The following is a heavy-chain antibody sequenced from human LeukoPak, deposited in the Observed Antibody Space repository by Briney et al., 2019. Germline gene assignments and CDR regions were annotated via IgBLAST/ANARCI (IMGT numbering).Heavy chain of an antibody. CDR1: GYTLTELS. Sequence: GASVKVSCKVSGYTLTELSMHWVRQAPGKGLEWMGGFDPEDGETIYAQKFQGRVTMTEDTSTDTAYMELSSLRSEDTAVYYCATDNPSYGSGSYDYWGQGTLVTVSS. J-gene: IGHJ4*02. CDR2: FDPEDGET. V-gene: IGHV1-24*01. CDR3: ATDNPSYGSGSYDY. D-gene: IGHD3-10*01.